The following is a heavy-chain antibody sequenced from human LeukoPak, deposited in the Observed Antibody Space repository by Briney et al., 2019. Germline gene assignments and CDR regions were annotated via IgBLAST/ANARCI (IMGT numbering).Heavy chain of an antibody. J-gene: IGHJ4*02. CDR2: IYTSGST. CDR1: GGSISSGSYY. V-gene: IGHV4-61*02. CDR3: AREIPYLYYFDY. Sequence: SSQTLSLTCTVSGGSISSGSYYWSWIRQPAGKGLEWIGRIYTSGSTNYNPSLKSRVTISVDTSKNQFSLKLSSVTAADTAVYYCAREIPYLYYFDYWGQGTLVTVSS.